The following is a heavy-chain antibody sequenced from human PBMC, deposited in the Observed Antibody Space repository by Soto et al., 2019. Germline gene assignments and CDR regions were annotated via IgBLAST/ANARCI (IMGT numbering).Heavy chain of an antibody. D-gene: IGHD2-15*01. CDR2: IYYSGST. Sequence: QVQLQESGPGLVKPSETLSLTCTVSGGSISSYYWSWIRQPPGKGLEWIGYIYYSGSTNYNPSLKSRVTISVDTSKNQFSLKLSSVTAADTAVYYCARRPLLGYCSGGSCYSNWYFDLWGRGTLVTVSS. V-gene: IGHV4-59*08. CDR1: GGSISSYY. J-gene: IGHJ2*01. CDR3: ARRPLLGYCSGGSCYSNWYFDL.